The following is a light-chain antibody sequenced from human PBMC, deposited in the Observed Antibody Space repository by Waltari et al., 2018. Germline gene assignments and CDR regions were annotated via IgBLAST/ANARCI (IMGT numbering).Light chain of an antibody. J-gene: IGKJ1*01. Sequence: EIVLTQSPDTLSLYPGEGATLSCRASQSVSRQLVWYQQKRGQAPRLLIYDASNRATGIPARFSGSWSGTDFTLTISSLEPEDFAVYYCQQCNNSPPTFGQGTKVEIK. CDR1: QSVSRQ. CDR3: QQCNNSPPT. CDR2: DAS. V-gene: IGKV3-11*01.